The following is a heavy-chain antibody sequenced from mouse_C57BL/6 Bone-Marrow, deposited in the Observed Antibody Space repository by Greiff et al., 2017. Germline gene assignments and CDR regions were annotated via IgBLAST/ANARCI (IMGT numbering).Heavy chain of an antibody. CDR1: GFTFSDYG. CDR2: ISSGSSTI. V-gene: IGHV5-17*01. D-gene: IGHD1-1*01. J-gene: IGHJ2*01. Sequence: EVKLMESGGGLVKPGGSLKLSCAASGFTFSDYGMHWVRQAPEKGLEWVAYISSGSSTIYYADTVKGRFTISRDNAKNTLFLQMTSLRSEDTAMYYCARNYGSSYEGFDYWGQGTTLTVSS. CDR3: ARNYGSSYEGFDY.